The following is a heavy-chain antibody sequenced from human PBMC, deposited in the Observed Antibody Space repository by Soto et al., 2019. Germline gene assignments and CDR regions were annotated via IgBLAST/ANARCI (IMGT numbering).Heavy chain of an antibody. CDR3: AHRGRVVPAAKGFDY. CDR2: IYWDDNK. D-gene: IGHD2-2*01. Sequence: QITLKESGPTLVKPTQTLTLTCTFSGFSLSTSGVGVGWIRQPPGKTLEWLALIYWDDNKRYSPSLKSRLTITKDTSKNQVVLTMTNMDPVDTATYYCAHRGRVVPAAKGFDYWGQGTLVTVSS. V-gene: IGHV2-5*02. J-gene: IGHJ4*02. CDR1: GFSLSTSGVG.